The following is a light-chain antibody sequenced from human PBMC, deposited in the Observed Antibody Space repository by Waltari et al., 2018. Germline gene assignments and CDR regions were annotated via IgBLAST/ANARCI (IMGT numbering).Light chain of an antibody. Sequence: DIQMTQSSSTLSASVGDRVPITCRASQSFSSWLAWYQQKPGKAPKLLIYKASSLESGVPSRFSGSGSGTEFTLTISSLQPDDFATYYCQQYNSYSRTFGQGTKVEIK. CDR3: QQYNSYSRT. J-gene: IGKJ1*01. CDR1: QSFSSW. CDR2: KAS. V-gene: IGKV1-5*03.